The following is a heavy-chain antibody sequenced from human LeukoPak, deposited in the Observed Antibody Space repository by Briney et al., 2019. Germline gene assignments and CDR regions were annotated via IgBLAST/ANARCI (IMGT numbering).Heavy chain of an antibody. Sequence: PGGSLRLSCAASGFTFSSYAMSWVRQAPGKGLEWVSAISGSGGSTYYADSVKGWFTVSRDNSKNTLYLQMNSLRAEDTAVYHCAKGTTAPRPPDYFDSWGQGTLVTVSS. V-gene: IGHV3-23*01. J-gene: IGHJ4*02. CDR3: AKGTTAPRPPDYFDS. CDR1: GFTFSSYA. CDR2: ISGSGGST. D-gene: IGHD1-14*01.